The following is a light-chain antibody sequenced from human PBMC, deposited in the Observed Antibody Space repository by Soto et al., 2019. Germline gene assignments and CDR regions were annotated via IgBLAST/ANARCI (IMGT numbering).Light chain of an antibody. J-gene: IGKJ4*01. CDR1: QSVSNY. CDR2: GAS. CDR3: QQYHNWPPLT. V-gene: IGKV3-15*01. Sequence: EIVMTQSPATLSVSPGERATLSCRASQSVSNYLAWYQQKPGQAPRRLIYGASTRATGIPARFSGGGSETDFTLTISSLQSEDFAVYYCQQYHNWPPLTFGGGTKVEIK.